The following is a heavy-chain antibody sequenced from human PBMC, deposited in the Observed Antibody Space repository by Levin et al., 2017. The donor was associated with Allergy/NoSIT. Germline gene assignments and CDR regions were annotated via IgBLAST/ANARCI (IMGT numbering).Heavy chain of an antibody. D-gene: IGHD1-26*01. V-gene: IGHV3-7*01. CDR1: GFTFSSFW. CDR2: IKQDGSEK. Sequence: GESLKISCAASGFTFSSFWMSWVRQAPGKGLEWVANIKQDGSEKYYVDSVKGRFTISRDNAKNSLYLQMNSLRAEDTAVYYCARVPQRWDLSGSRFGGAFDIWGQGTMVTVSS. CDR3: ARVPQRWDLSGSRFGGAFDI. J-gene: IGHJ3*02.